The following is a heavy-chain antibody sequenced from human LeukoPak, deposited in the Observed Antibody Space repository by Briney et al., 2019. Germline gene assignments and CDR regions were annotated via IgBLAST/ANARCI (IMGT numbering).Heavy chain of an antibody. CDR2: ISDSGGYT. CDR3: AKGGSYRSQPYFDY. Sequence: GGSLRLSCAASGLTFRTYAMSWVRQAPGKGLEWVSSISDSGGYTFYADSVKGRFTISRDNSKNTVYLQMNSLRAEDTAVYYCAKGGSYRSQPYFDYWGQGTPVTVSS. D-gene: IGHD3-16*02. V-gene: IGHV3-23*01. CDR1: GLTFRTYA. J-gene: IGHJ4*02.